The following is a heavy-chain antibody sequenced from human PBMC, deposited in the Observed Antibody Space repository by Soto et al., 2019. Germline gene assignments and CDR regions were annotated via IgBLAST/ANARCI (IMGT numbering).Heavy chain of an antibody. J-gene: IGHJ6*03. Sequence: ASVKVSCKASGYTFTSYDTNWVRQATGQGLEWMGWMNPNSGNTGYAQKFQGRVTMTRNTSISTAYMELSSLRSEDTAVYYCASIAVDGIGGYGGYYYYMDVWGKGTTVTVSS. V-gene: IGHV1-8*01. CDR1: GYTFTSYD. D-gene: IGHD6-19*01. CDR2: MNPNSGNT. CDR3: ASIAVDGIGGYGGYYYYMDV.